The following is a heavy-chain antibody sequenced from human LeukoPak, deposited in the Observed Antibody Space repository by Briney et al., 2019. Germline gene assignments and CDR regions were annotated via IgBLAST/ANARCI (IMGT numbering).Heavy chain of an antibody. J-gene: IGHJ4*02. CDR2: IKQDGSEK. Sequence: GGSLRLSCAASGFTFSSYWMSWVRQAPGKGREWVANIKQDGSEKYYVDSVKGRFTISRDNAKNSLYLQMNSLRAEDTAVYYCARGRYRGPSDYWGQGTLVTVSS. D-gene: IGHD5-18*01. V-gene: IGHV3-7*01. CDR3: ARGRYRGPSDY. CDR1: GFTFSSYW.